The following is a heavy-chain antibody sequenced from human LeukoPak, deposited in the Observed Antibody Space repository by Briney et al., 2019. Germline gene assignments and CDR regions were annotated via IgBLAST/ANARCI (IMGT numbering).Heavy chain of an antibody. CDR2: LRHDESVI. CDR1: GFTFSSYA. J-gene: IGHJ4*02. Sequence: PGGSLRLSCAASGFTFSSYAMHWVRQAPGKGLEWVAFLRHDESVIYYGDSVKGRFTISRDISQNSLYLHMNSLRPEDTAVYYCAERISLSGFGGYDYRGLDLDSWGQGTLVSVSS. V-gene: IGHV3-30*02. CDR3: AERISLSGFGGYDYRGLDLDS. D-gene: IGHD5-12*01.